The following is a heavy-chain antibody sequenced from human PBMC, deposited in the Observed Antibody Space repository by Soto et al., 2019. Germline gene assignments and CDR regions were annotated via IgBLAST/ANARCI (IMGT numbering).Heavy chain of an antibody. D-gene: IGHD6-6*01. CDR1: GFTFSSYG. Sequence: GGSLRLSCAASGFTFSSYGMHWVRQAPGKGLEWVAVISYDGSNKYYADSVKGRFTISRDNSKNTLYLQMNSLRAEDTAVNYCAKGRTDPLSSSSSFFDYWGQGTLVTVSS. CDR3: AKGRTDPLSSSSSFFDY. CDR2: ISYDGSNK. V-gene: IGHV3-30*18. J-gene: IGHJ4*02.